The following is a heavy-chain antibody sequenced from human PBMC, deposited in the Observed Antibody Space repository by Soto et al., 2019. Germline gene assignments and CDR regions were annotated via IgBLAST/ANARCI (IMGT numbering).Heavy chain of an antibody. D-gene: IGHD6-13*01. CDR2: ISGRGGST. J-gene: IGHJ4*02. V-gene: IGHV3-23*01. CDR3: AKRIPYSCGWYSPLFAF. CDR1: GLLLRSYA. Sequence: YEAPGLLLRSYAMRLVLHAPGKRQEWVSAISGRGGSTHHAHPVKGRSTISIDNSKNSLSLRMNSLREEDTAVYFCAKRIPYSCGWYSPLFAFWGQGALVIGSS.